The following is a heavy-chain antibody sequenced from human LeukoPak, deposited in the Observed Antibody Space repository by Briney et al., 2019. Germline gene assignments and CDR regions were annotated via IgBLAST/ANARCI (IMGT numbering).Heavy chain of an antibody. CDR2: INHSGST. V-gene: IGHV4-39*07. D-gene: IGHD6-19*01. J-gene: IGHJ4*02. CDR1: GGSISSGGYY. Sequence: PSETLSLTCTVSGGSISSGGYYWSWIRQPPGKGLEWIGEINHSGSTNYNPSLKSRVTISVDTSKNQFSLKLSSVTAADTAVYYCARGDSGFDYWGQGTLVTVSS. CDR3: ARGDSGFDY.